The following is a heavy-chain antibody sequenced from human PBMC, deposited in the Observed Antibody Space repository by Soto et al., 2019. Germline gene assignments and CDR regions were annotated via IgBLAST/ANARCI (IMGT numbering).Heavy chain of an antibody. CDR2: IYYSGST. CDR3: ARRYGYAFDI. D-gene: IGHD4-17*01. J-gene: IGHJ3*02. V-gene: IGHV4-59*01. CDR1: GGSISSYY. Sequence: QVQLQESGPGLVKPSETLSPTCTVSGGSISSYYWCWIRQPPGKGLEWIGYIYYSGSTNYNPSLKSRVNISVDTSKNQFSLKLSSVTAADTAVYYCARRYGYAFDIWGQGTMVTVSS.